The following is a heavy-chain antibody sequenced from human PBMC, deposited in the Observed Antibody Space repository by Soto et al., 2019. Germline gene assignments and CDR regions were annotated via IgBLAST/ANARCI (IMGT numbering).Heavy chain of an antibody. D-gene: IGHD2-15*01. CDR2: ISGYNDNT. V-gene: IGHV1-18*01. CDR1: GYTFTTYG. Sequence: ASVKVSCKASGYTFTTYGISWVRQAPGQGLEWKGWISGYNDNTKYAQNLKGRVTMTTNTSTTTAYMELRSLRSDNTAVYYFAREYCSGGSCYGTDYWGQGTPVTVSS. J-gene: IGHJ4*02. CDR3: AREYCSGGSCYGTDY.